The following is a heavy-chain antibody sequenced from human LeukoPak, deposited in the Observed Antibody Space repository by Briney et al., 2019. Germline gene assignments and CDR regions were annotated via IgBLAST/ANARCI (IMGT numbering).Heavy chain of an antibody. D-gene: IGHD3/OR15-3a*01. V-gene: IGHV4-39*07. Sequence: PSETLSLTCTVSGGSISSSSYYWGWIRQPPGKGLEWIGSTYYSGSTGSTYYNPSLKSRVTMSLDTSRTHFSLKMTSVTAADTAVYYCARGLEDWHFFDYWGQGTLVTVSS. CDR1: GGSISSSSYY. CDR2: TYYSGSTGST. J-gene: IGHJ4*02. CDR3: ARGLEDWHFFDY.